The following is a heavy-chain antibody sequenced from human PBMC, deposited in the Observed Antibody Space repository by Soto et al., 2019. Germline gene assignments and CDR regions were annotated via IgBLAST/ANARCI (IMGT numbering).Heavy chain of an antibody. CDR3: ARDVMEYQLLWYFDL. V-gene: IGHV3-21*01. Sequence: EVQLVESGGGLVKPGGSLRLSCAASGFTFSSYSMNWVRQAPGKGLEWVSSITSSGTYIYYADSVKGRFTISRDNAMNSLYLQMNSLRAEDTAVYYCARDVMEYQLLWYFDLWGRGTLVTVSS. D-gene: IGHD2-2*01. J-gene: IGHJ2*01. CDR2: ITSSGTYI. CDR1: GFTFSSYS.